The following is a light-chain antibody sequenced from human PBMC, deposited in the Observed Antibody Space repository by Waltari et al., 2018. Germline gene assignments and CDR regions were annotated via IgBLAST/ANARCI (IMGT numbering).Light chain of an antibody. Sequence: SYVVTQSPSVSVAPGETARITFGGDNIGSKSVHWYQKRPGQAAVLVSSYDSDRPLGIPERFSGSNSGTTATLTISWVEADDEADYYCLVWHSTTDHHGVFGGGTKRTVL. CDR3: LVWHSTTDHHGV. CDR1: NIGSKS. CDR2: YDS. J-gene: IGLJ2*01. V-gene: IGLV3-21*04.